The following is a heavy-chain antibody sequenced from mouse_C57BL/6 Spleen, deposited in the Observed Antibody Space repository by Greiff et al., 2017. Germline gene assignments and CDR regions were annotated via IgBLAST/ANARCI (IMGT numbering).Heavy chain of an antibody. Sequence: EVKLMESGGGLVKPGGSLKLSCAASGFTFSSYAMSWVRQTPEKRLEWVATISDGGSYTYYPDNVKGRFTISRDNAKNNLYLQMSHLKSEDTAMYYCARGGYYGSGILDYWGQGTTLTVSS. J-gene: IGHJ2*01. V-gene: IGHV5-4*03. CDR1: GFTFSSYA. CDR2: ISDGGSYT. D-gene: IGHD1-1*01. CDR3: ARGGYYGSGILDY.